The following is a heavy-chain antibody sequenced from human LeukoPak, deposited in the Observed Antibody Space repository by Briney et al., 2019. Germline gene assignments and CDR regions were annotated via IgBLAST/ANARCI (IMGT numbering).Heavy chain of an antibody. Sequence: PSETLSLTCAVYGGSFSGYYWSWIRQPPGKGLEWIGEINHSGSTYYNPSLKSRVTISVDTSKNQFSLKLSSVSAADTAVYYCARRRSGRNWFDPWGQGTLVTVSS. CDR2: INHSGST. CDR3: ARRRSGRNWFDP. CDR1: GGSFSGYY. D-gene: IGHD3-10*01. V-gene: IGHV4-34*01. J-gene: IGHJ5*02.